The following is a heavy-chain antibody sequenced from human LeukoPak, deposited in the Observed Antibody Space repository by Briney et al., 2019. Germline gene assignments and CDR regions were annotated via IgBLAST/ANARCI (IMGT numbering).Heavy chain of an antibody. CDR1: GFTFRTYW. V-gene: IGHV3-7*01. Sequence: PGGSLRLSCAASGFTFRTYWMSWVRQAPGKGLEWVANIKQDGNEKYYVDSVKGRFTISRDNAKNSLYLQMNSLRAEDTALYYCARAKQWNYYFDYWGQGTLVTVSS. CDR3: ARAKQWNYYFDY. D-gene: IGHD6-19*01. J-gene: IGHJ4*02. CDR2: IKQDGNEK.